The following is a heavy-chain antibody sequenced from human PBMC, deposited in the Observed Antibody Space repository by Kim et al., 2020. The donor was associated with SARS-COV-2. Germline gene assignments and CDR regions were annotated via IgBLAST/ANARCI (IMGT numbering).Heavy chain of an antibody. J-gene: IGHJ3*02. D-gene: IGHD2-15*01. Sequence: KGRFTISRDNSKNTLYLQMNSLRTEDTAVYYCARPSCSGGSCYFGDAFDIWGQGTMVTVSS. V-gene: IGHV3-30*01. CDR3: ARPSCSGGSCYFGDAFDI.